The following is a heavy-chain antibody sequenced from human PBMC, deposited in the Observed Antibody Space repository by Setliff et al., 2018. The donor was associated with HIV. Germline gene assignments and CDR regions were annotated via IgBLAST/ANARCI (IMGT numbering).Heavy chain of an antibody. CDR3: ARLSTTSRDFDS. CDR1: GYSITTDTYY. Sequence: SETLSLTCDVSGYSITTDTYYWAWIRQPPGKGLEWIGSIYHRGSTHYNPSLKSRLTISIDTSENQFSLKLSSVTAADTAVYYCARLSTTSRDFDSWGQGTLVTVSS. V-gene: IGHV4-38-2*01. J-gene: IGHJ4*02. CDR2: IYHRGST. D-gene: IGHD2-2*01.